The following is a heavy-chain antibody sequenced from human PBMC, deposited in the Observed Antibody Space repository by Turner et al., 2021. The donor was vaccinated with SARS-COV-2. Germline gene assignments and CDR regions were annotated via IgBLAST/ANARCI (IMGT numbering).Heavy chain of an antibody. V-gene: IGHV3-7*01. CDR2: IKTDGSSK. CDR3: VRHGSWNFDS. CDR1: EFTFSDYW. J-gene: IGHJ5*01. D-gene: IGHD1-1*01. Sequence: EVQLVESGGGLVQSGGTLRLSCSGSEFTFSDYWMGWVRQAPGKGLEWVANIKTDGSSKYYVDSVKDRFTTSRDNAKNSLYLQMYSLRAEDTAVYYCVRHGSWNFDSWGQGTLVTVSS.